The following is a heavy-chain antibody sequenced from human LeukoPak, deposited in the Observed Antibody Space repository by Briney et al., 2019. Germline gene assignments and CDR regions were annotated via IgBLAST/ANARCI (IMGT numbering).Heavy chain of an antibody. CDR2: ISHSGST. V-gene: IGHV4-34*01. J-gene: IGHJ6*03. Sequence: SETLSLTCAVYGGSFSGYYWNWIRQPPGKGLEWIGEISHSGSTNYNPSLKSRVTISVDTSKNQFSLKLSSVTAADTAVYYCARVIVNYYYMDVWGKGTTVTVSS. CDR3: ARVIVNYYYMDV. D-gene: IGHD3-22*01. CDR1: GGSFSGYY.